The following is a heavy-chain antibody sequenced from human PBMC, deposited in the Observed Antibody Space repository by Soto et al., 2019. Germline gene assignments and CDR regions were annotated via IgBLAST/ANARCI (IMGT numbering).Heavy chain of an antibody. V-gene: IGHV3-30*03. J-gene: IGHJ4*02. CDR2: ISYDGSNK. CDR3: ARDLGYYDSSGYFDY. D-gene: IGHD3-22*01. Sequence: SLRLSCAASGFTFSSYGMHWVRQAPGKGLEWVAVISYDGSNKYYADSVKGRFTISRDNSKNSLYLQMNSLRAEDTAVYYCARDLGYYDSSGYFDYWGQGTLVTVSS. CDR1: GFTFSSYG.